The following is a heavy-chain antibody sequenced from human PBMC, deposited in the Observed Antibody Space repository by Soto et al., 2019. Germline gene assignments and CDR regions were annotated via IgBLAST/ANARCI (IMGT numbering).Heavy chain of an antibody. V-gene: IGHV1-2*04. J-gene: IGHJ4*02. Sequence: GASVKVSCKASGYTFTGYYMHWVRQAPGQGLEWKGWINPNSGGTNYAQKFQGWVTMTRDTSISTAYMELSRLRSDDTAVYYCARSLYDSSGYYFDYWGQGTLVTVSS. CDR1: GYTFTGYY. CDR2: INPNSGGT. CDR3: ARSLYDSSGYYFDY. D-gene: IGHD3-22*01.